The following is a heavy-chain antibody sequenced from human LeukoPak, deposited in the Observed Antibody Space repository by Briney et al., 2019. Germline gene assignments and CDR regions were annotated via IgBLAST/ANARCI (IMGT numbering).Heavy chain of an antibody. D-gene: IGHD3-10*01. J-gene: IGHJ4*02. V-gene: IGHV3-48*01. CDR1: GFTFSSYS. Sequence: GGSLRLSCAASGFTFSSYSMNWVRQAPGKGLEWVSYISSSSSTIYYADSVKGRFTISRDNAKNSLYLQMNSLRAEDTAVYYCAPTMYYYGSGGYYKGGQGTLVTVSS. CDR3: APTMYYYGSGGYYK. CDR2: ISSSSSTI.